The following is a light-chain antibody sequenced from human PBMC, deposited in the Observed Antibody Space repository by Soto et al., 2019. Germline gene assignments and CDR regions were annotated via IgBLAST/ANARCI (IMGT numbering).Light chain of an antibody. CDR2: GNT. CDR1: SSNLGTNYD. Sequence: QSVLTQPTSVSGAPGQNITISCTGSSSNLGTNYDVHWYQRLPETAPKLLIYGNTNRPSGVPDRFSGSKSGTSASLAITGLQAEDEADYYCQSYDNFLRVIFGGGTKLTVL. V-gene: IGLV1-40*01. J-gene: IGLJ2*01. CDR3: QSYDNFLRVI.